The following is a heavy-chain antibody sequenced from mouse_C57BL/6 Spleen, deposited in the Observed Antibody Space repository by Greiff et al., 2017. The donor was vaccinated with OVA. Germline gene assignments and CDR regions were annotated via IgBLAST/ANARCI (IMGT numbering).Heavy chain of an antibody. CDR1: GYTFTSYW. D-gene: IGHD2-4*01. V-gene: IGHV1-52*01. CDR2: IDPSDSET. J-gene: IGHJ4*01. CDR3: AGRGLRRGGYAMDY. Sequence: QVQLQQPGAELVRPGSSVKLSCKASGYTFTSYWMHWVKQRPIQGLEWIGNIDPSDSETHYNQKFKDKATLTVDKSSSTAYMQLSSLTSEDSAVYDCAGRGLRRGGYAMDYWGQGTSVTVSS.